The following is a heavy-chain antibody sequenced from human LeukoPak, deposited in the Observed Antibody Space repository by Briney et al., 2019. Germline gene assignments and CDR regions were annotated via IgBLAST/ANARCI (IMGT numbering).Heavy chain of an antibody. CDR3: ARGVAVAIFYFDY. CDR1: ELTFNTYR. V-gene: IGHV3-7*01. Sequence: GGSLRLSCTDSELTFNTYRMTWVRQAPGKGLEWGASVNDDGSAMKHLDSVKGRSTISRDNAKNSLYLQMNSLRAEDTAVYYCARGVAVAIFYFDYRGQGTLVTVSS. J-gene: IGHJ4*02. CDR2: VNDDGSAM. D-gene: IGHD6-19*01.